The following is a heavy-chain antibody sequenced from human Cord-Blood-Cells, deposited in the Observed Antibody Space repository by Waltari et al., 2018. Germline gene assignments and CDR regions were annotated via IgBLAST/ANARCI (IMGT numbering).Heavy chain of an antibody. CDR2: ISCSGGST. J-gene: IGHJ3*02. CDR3: AKANVYDILTGYYDAFDI. V-gene: IGHV3-23*01. CDR1: GFTFSSYP. Sequence: EVQLLESGGGLVQPGGSLRLPCAASGFTFSSYPMSWVRLAPGKGLEWVSAISCSGGSTYYADSVKGRFTISRDNSKNTLYLQMNSLRAEDTAVYYCAKANVYDILTGYYDAFDIWGQGTMVTVSS. D-gene: IGHD3-9*01.